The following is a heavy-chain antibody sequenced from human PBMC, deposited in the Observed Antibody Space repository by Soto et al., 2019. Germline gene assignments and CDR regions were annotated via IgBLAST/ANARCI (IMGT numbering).Heavy chain of an antibody. Sequence: SETLSLTCAVYGGSFTGHYWCWIRQPPGKGLEWNGEIDHSGSTNYNPSLKSRVTISVDTSKNHFSLQVSAVTAAGTAVFFFVTKESWFGELFQPGGRYFQYWGQGTLVTVAS. D-gene: IGHD3-10*01. J-gene: IGHJ1*01. CDR2: IDHSGST. CDR1: GGSFTGHY. V-gene: IGHV4-34*01. CDR3: VTKESWFGELFQPGGRYFQY.